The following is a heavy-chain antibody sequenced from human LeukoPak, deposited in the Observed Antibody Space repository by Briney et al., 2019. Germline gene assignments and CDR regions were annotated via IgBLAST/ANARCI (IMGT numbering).Heavy chain of an antibody. CDR3: ARGSRQWLVPGAFDI. Sequence: GGSLRLSCAASGFTFSRYWIHWVRQAPGKGLEWASRINPDGSTTTYADSVKGRFTISRDNAKNTVYLQMNSLRAEDTAVYYCARGSRQWLVPGAFDIWGQGTMVTVSS. CDR2: INPDGSTT. J-gene: IGHJ3*02. CDR1: GFTFSRYW. V-gene: IGHV3-74*01. D-gene: IGHD6-19*01.